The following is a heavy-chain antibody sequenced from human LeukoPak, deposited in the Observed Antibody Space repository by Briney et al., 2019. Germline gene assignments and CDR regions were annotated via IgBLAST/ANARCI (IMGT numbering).Heavy chain of an antibody. CDR3: ALRIQWLVGYFQH. CDR2: ISGSGGST. Sequence: GGSLRLSCAASGFTFSSYAMSWVRQAPGKGLEWVSAISGSGGSTYYADSVKGRFTISRDNSKNTLYPQMNSLRAEDTAVYYCALRIQWLVGYFQHWGQGTLVTVSS. J-gene: IGHJ1*01. D-gene: IGHD6-19*01. CDR1: GFTFSSYA. V-gene: IGHV3-23*01.